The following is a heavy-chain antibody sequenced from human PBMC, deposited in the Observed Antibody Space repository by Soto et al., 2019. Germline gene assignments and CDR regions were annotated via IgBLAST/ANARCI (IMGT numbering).Heavy chain of an antibody. D-gene: IGHD2-2*01. CDR1: GFTFNVYA. V-gene: IGHV3-23*01. CDR3: AKDYLGNKLYRSSTSCYFDD. Sequence: PGGYLGLLYAASGFTFNVYALLWVSQASGNVLESVSAISGSGGSTYYADSVKGRFTISRDNSKNTLYLQMNSLRAEETAVYYCAKDYLGNKLYRSSTSCYFDDWGQGTLVTVS. CDR2: ISGSGGST. J-gene: IGHJ4*02.